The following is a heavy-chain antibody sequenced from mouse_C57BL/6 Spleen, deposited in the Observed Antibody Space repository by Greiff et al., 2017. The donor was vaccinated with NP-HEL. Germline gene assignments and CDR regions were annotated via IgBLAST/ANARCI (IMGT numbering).Heavy chain of an antibody. CDR3: AMYDGYLYFDV. V-gene: IGHV5-17*01. J-gene: IGHJ1*03. CDR1: GFTFSDYG. D-gene: IGHD2-3*01. CDR2: ISSGSSTI. Sequence: EVQLVESGGGLVKPGGSLKLSCAASGFTFSDYGMHWVRQAPEKGLEWVAYISSGSSTIYYADTVKGRFTISRDNAKNTLFLQMTSLRSEDTAMYYCAMYDGYLYFDVWGTGTTVTVSS.